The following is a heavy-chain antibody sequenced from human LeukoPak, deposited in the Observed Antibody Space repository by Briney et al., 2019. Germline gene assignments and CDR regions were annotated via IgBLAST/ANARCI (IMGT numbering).Heavy chain of an antibody. D-gene: IGHD3-3*01. CDR1: GFTFSSYA. Sequence: PGGSLRLSCAASGFTFSSYAMSWVRQAPGKGLEWVSAISGSGGSTYYADSVKGRFTISRDNSKNTLYLQMNSLRAEDTAVYYCANQPYYDFWSGQSENVDYWGQGTLVTVSS. CDR2: ISGSGGST. J-gene: IGHJ4*02. CDR3: ANQPYYDFWSGQSENVDY. V-gene: IGHV3-23*01.